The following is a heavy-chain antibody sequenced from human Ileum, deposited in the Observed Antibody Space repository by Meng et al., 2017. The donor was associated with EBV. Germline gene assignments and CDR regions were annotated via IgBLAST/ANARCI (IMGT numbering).Heavy chain of an antibody. Sequence: QGQVQESGPGLVKPSGTLSLTCAVSGESIISNYWWSWVRQPPGKGLEWIGEIYYNTNTNYNPSLKGRVTMSVDTSQNQFSLTLSSVTAADTAVYFCARKFSVVGSTDGWFDPWGQGTLVTVSS. CDR3: ARKFSVVGSTDGWFDP. V-gene: IGHV4-4*02. D-gene: IGHD2-8*01. J-gene: IGHJ5*02. CDR2: IYYNTNT. CDR1: GESIISNYW.